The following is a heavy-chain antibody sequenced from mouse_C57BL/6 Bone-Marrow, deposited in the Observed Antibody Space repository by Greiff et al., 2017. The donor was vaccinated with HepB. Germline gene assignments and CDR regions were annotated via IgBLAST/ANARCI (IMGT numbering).Heavy chain of an antibody. J-gene: IGHJ4*01. CDR1: GYAFSSSW. CDR2: IYPGDGDT. CDR3: ARQLRLYAMDY. Sequence: VQLQQSGPELVKPGASVKISCKASGYAFSSSWMNWVKQRPGKGLEWIGRIYPGDGDTNYNGKFKGTATLTADKSSSTAYMQLISLTSEDSAVYFCARQLRLYAMDYWGQGTSVTFSS. D-gene: IGHD3-2*02. V-gene: IGHV1-82*01.